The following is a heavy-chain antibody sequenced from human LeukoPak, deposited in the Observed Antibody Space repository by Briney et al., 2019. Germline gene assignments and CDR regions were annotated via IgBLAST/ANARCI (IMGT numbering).Heavy chain of an antibody. CDR2: ISSSSSYI. CDR3: ARGSIYGDYVDY. V-gene: IGHV3-21*04. J-gene: IGHJ4*02. Sequence: GGSLRLSCAASVFTFSCYLMKYLRQAPGKGLEWVSSISSSSSYIYYADSVKGRFTISRDNAKNSLYLQMNSLRAEDTAVYYCARGSIYGDYVDYWGQGTLVTVSS. D-gene: IGHD4-17*01. CDR1: VFTFSCYL.